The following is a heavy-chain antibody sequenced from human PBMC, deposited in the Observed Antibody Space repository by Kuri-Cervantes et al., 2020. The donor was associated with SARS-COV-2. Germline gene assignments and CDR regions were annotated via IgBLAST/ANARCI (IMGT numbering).Heavy chain of an antibody. J-gene: IGHJ2*01. V-gene: IGHV4-31*03. D-gene: IGHD3-10*01. CDR1: GGSISSGGYY. CDR2: IYYSGST. Sequence: LRLSCTVSGGSISSGGYYWSWIRQHPGKGLEWIGYIYYSGSTYYNPSLKSRVTISVDTSKNQFSLKLSSVTAADTAVYYCARDYVVRGVIRRYFDLWGRGTLVTVSS. CDR3: ARDYVVRGVIRRYFDL.